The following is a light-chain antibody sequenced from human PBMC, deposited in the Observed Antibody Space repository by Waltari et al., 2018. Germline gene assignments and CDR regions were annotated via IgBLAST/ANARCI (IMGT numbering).Light chain of an antibody. CDR2: LNSDGSH. CDR1: SGHCSYA. V-gene: IGLV4-69*01. J-gene: IGLJ3*02. Sequence: QLVLTQSPSASASLGASVKLTCTLSSGHCSYAIAWHQQQPEKGPRYLMKLNSDGSHSKGDGIPDRFSGSSSGAERYLTISSLQSEDEADYYCQTWGTGIHVFGGGTKLTVL. CDR3: QTWGTGIHV.